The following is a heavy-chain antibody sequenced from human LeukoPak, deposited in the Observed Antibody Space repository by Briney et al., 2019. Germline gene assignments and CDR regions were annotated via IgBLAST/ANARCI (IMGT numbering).Heavy chain of an antibody. CDR1: GYTFSGYY. J-gene: IGHJ4*02. D-gene: IGHD1-1*01. CDR2: INPNSGGT. V-gene: IGHV1-2*02. CDR3: ARHSTASGYLNYFDY. Sequence: ASVKVSCKASGYTFSGYYMNWVRQAPGQGLEWMGWINPNSGGTVYAQKFQGRVTMTRDTSITTAYMELSRLRADDTAVYYCARHSTASGYLNYFDYWGQGTLVTVSS.